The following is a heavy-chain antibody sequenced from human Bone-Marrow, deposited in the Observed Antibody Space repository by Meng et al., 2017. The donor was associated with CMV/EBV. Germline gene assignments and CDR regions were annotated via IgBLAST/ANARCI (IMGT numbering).Heavy chain of an antibody. CDR2: IYSGGNT. CDR1: GFTVSSNY. D-gene: IGHD2-2*01. Sequence: GGSLRLSCAASGFTVSSNYMSWVRQAPGKGLEWVSVIYSGGNTYYADSVKGRFTISRDNPKNTLYLQMNSLRAEDTAVYYCARRIDDRIVVVPGSYGRDVWGQGNTVNV. V-gene: IGHV3-53*01. CDR3: ARRIDDRIVVVPGSYGRDV. J-gene: IGHJ6*02.